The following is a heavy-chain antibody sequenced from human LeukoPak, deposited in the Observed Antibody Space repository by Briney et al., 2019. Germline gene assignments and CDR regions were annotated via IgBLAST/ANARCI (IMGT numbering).Heavy chain of an antibody. V-gene: IGHV4-31*03. CDR1: GGSISSGGYY. CDR3: ARAIAARPGVDYFDY. CDR2: IYYSGST. Sequence: PSETLSLTCTVSGGSISSGGYYWSWIRQHPGKGLEWIGYIYYSGSTYYNPSLKSRVTISVDTSKNQFSLKLSSVTAADTAVYYCARAIAARPGVDYFDYWGQGTLVTVSS. J-gene: IGHJ4*02. D-gene: IGHD6-6*01.